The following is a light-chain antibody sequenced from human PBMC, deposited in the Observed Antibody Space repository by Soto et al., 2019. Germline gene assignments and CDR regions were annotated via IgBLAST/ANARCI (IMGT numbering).Light chain of an antibody. V-gene: IGKV3-11*01. J-gene: IGKJ3*01. CDR3: QQRSDWPVT. CDR1: HSIISC. Sequence: EVAMRQSPATLSLSPAARATLSCGASHSIISCLALYHQNPRQPPRLVIYYASNRATGIPARFSGSCAGTDFTLTISSLEPEDFAVYYCQQRSDWPVTFGPGT. CDR2: YAS.